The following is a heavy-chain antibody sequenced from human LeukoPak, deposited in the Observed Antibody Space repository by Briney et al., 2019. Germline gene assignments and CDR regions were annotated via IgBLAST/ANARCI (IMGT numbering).Heavy chain of an antibody. Sequence: PGESLKISCKGSGYSFTSFWIAWVRQMPGKGLEWMGIIYPGDSDTRYSPSFEGQVTFSADKSISTAYLQWSRLKPSDTAMYYCARGRYPGTYLSYFDYRAQGTLVTVSS. CDR3: ARGRYPGTYLSYFDY. V-gene: IGHV5-51*01. CDR2: IYPGDSDT. J-gene: IGHJ4*02. D-gene: IGHD1-26*01. CDR1: GYSFTSFW.